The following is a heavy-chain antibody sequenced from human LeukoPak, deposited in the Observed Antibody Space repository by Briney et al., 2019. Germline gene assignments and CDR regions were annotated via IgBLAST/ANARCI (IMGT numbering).Heavy chain of an antibody. V-gene: IGHV1-18*01. CDR2: ISAYNGNT. D-gene: IGHD5-12*01. J-gene: IGHJ4*02. Sequence: GASVKASCKASGYTFTSYGINWVRQAPGQGLEWMGWISAYNGNTNYAQKLQGRVTMTTDTSTSTAYMELRSLRSDDTAVYYCARDDALVATGSFDYWGQGTLVTVSS. CDR3: ARDDALVATGSFDY. CDR1: GYTFTSYG.